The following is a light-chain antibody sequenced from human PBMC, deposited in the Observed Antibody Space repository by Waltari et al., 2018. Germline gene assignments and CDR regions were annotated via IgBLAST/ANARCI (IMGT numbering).Light chain of an antibody. J-gene: IGLJ3*02. V-gene: IGLV2-14*03. CDR2: DAS. Sequence: QSALTQPAPVSGSPGQPITISCLGSRSDVGAYKYVSWFQQHPGKAPKLIIYDASTRPSGTSDRCSGSKSGNTASLTISGLQAEDEADYYCSSYTTSRTWVFGGGTKLTVL. CDR1: RSDVGAYKY. CDR3: SSYTTSRTWV.